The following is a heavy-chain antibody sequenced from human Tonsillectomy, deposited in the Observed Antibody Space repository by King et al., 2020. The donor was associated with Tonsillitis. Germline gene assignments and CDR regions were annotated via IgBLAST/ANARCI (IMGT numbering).Heavy chain of an antibody. V-gene: IGHV3-23*03. D-gene: IGHD6-13*01. Sequence: VQLVESGGGLVQPGGSLRLSCAASGFTFSSYAMSWVRQAPGKGLEWVSVIYSGGSSTYYADSVKGRFTISRDNSKNTLYLQMNSLRAEDTAVYYCAKDMLAAAGPDYGMDVWGQGTTVTVSS. CDR2: IYSGGSST. CDR3: AKDMLAAAGPDYGMDV. CDR1: GFTFSSYA. J-gene: IGHJ6*02.